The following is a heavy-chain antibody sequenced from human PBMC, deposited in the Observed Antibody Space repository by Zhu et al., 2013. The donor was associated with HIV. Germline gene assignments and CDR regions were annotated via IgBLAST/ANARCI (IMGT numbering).Heavy chain of an antibody. D-gene: IGHD2-2*01. V-gene: IGHV1-69*01. CDR1: GGTFSSYA. CDR2: IIPIFGTA. Sequence: QVQLVQSGAEVKKPGSSVKVSCKASGGTFSSYAISWVRQAPGQGLEWMGGIIPIFGTANYAQKFQGRVTITADESTSTAYMELSSLRSEDTAVYYCARGLWSVVPAAMPLPGGYYYYGMDVWGQGTTVTVSS. J-gene: IGHJ6*02. CDR3: ARGLWSVVPAAMPLPGGYYYYGMDV.